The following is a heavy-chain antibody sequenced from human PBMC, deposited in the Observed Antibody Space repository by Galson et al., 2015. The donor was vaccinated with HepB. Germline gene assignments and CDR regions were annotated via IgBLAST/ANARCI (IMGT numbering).Heavy chain of an antibody. CDR3: AREYCSGGSCYYYYGMDV. Sequence: SVKVSCKASGGTFSRYAISWVRQAPGQGLEWMGRIIPILGIVNYAQKFQGRVTITADKSTSTANMELSSLRSEDTAVYYCAREYCSGGSCYYYYGMDVWGQGTTVTVSS. V-gene: IGHV1-69*04. D-gene: IGHD2-15*01. J-gene: IGHJ6*02. CDR2: IIPILGIV. CDR1: GGTFSRYA.